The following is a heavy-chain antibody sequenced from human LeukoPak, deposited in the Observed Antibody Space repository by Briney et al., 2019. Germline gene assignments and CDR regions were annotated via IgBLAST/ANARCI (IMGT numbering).Heavy chain of an antibody. J-gene: IGHJ5*02. V-gene: IGHV4-34*01. D-gene: IGHD2-8*02. CDR2: INHSGST. CDR1: GGSFSGYY. CDR3: ARRRDCTGGVCYTRLRVWFDP. Sequence: SETLSHTCAVYGGSFSGYYWSWIRHPPGKGLELIGEINHSGSTNYNPSLKSRVTISVDTSKNQFSLKLSSVTAADTAVYYCARRRDCTGGVCYTRLRVWFDPWGQGTLVTVSS.